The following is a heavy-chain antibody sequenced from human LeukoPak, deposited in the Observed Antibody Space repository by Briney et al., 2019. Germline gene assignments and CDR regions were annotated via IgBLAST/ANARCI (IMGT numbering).Heavy chain of an antibody. Sequence: QTGGSLRLSCAASGFIVSNYYMNWVRQAPGKGLECVSVIYNGGATYYADSVKGRFTISRDNSKNTLYLQMNSLRAEDTAKYYCARGMRSSGYPMTFDYWGQGTLVTVSS. D-gene: IGHD3-22*01. CDR3: ARGMRSSGYPMTFDY. CDR1: GFIVSNYY. V-gene: IGHV3-53*01. CDR2: IYNGGAT. J-gene: IGHJ4*02.